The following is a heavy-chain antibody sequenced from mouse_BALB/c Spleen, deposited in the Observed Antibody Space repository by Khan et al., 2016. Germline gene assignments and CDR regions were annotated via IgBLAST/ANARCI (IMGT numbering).Heavy chain of an antibody. CDR1: GFTFSDAW. D-gene: IGHD1-2*01. V-gene: IGHV6-6*01. Sequence: EVQLQESGGGLVQPGGSMKLSCAATGFTFSDAWMDWVRQSPEKGLEWVAEIRSKANNHATYYAESVKGSFTISRDDSKSSVYLQIESVRAEDTGIYYCTRDGYVHFNYWGQGTTLTVSS. J-gene: IGHJ2*01. CDR2: IRSKANNHAT. CDR3: TRDGYVHFNY.